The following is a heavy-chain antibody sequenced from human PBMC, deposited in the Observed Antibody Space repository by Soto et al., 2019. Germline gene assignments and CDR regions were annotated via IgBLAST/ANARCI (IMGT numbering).Heavy chain of an antibody. V-gene: IGHV3-49*04. J-gene: IGHJ4*02. D-gene: IGHD4-17*01. CDR1: GFTLGDYA. Sequence: GGCLRLSCTASGFTLGDYAMSWVRQAPGKGLEWVGFIRSKAYGGTTEYAASVKCRFTISSDDSKSIAYLQLNSLKTEDTAVYHCTNAPYGDYRRRGLDYWGQGTVVTVSS. CDR3: TNAPYGDYRRRGLDY. CDR2: IRSKAYGGTT.